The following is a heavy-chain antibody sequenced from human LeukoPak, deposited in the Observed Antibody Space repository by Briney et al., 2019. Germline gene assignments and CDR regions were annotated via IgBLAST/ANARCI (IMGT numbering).Heavy chain of an antibody. V-gene: IGHV3-30*18. CDR1: GFTFSSYG. J-gene: IGHJ4*02. CDR2: ISYDGTNK. Sequence: RTGGSLRLSCAASGFTFSSYGMHWVRQAPGKGLEWVAVISYDGTNKYYADSVKGRFTISRDNSKNTLYLQMSSLRTEDTAVYYCAKSGRRGYSYGSRLKYYYDYWGQGTLVTVSS. D-gene: IGHD5-18*01. CDR3: AKSGRRGYSYGSRLKYYYDY.